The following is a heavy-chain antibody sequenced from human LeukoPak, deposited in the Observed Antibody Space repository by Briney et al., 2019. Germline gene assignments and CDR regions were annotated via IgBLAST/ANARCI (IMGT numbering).Heavy chain of an antibody. CDR3: AREVTTGPFFDY. D-gene: IGHD4-17*01. J-gene: IGHJ4*02. V-gene: IGHV1-69*04. CDR2: IIPILGIA. CDR1: GGTVSSYA. Sequence: ASVKVSCKASGGTVSSYAISWVRQAPGQGLEWMGRIIPILGIANYAQKFQGRVTITADKSTSTAYMELSSLRSEDTAVYYCAREVTTGPFFDYWGQGTLVTVSS.